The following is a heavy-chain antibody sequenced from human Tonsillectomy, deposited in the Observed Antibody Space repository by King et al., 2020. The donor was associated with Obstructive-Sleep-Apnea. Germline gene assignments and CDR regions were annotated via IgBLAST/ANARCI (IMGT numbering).Heavy chain of an antibody. CDR2: VSSSGDST. J-gene: IGHJ2*01. CDR1: RFTFNSYA. V-gene: IGHV3-23*04. Sequence: VQLVESGGGLVQPGGSLRLSCAASRFTFNSYAMSWVRQAPGKGLERVSVVSSSGDSTYYADSVKGRFTISRDNSKSTLYLQMNSLRAEDTAVYYCAKVISLGYFDLWGRGTLVTVSS. CDR3: AKVISLGYFDL.